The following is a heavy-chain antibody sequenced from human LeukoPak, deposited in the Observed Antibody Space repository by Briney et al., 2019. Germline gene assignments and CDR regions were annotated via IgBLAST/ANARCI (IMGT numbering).Heavy chain of an antibody. CDR3: AKDSSHYYDSSGEDY. D-gene: IGHD3-22*01. Sequence: GGSLRLSCAASGFTFSSYGMHWVRQAPGKGLEWVAFIRYDGSNKYYADSVKGRFTISRDNSKNTLYLQMSSLRAEDTAVYYCAKDSSHYYDSSGEDYWGQGTLVTVSS. CDR2: IRYDGSNK. V-gene: IGHV3-30*02. J-gene: IGHJ4*02. CDR1: GFTFSSYG.